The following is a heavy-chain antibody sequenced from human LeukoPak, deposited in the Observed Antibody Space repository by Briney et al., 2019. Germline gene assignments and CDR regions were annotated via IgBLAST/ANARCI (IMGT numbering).Heavy chain of an antibody. CDR2: IIPIFGTA. D-gene: IGHD3-22*01. CDR3: ARVSYYDSSGYLDY. CDR1: GGTFSSYA. V-gene: IGHV1-69*01. Sequence: SVKVSCKASGGTFSSYAISWARQAPGQGLEWMGGIIPIFGTANYAQKFQGRVTITADESTSTAYMELSSLRSEDTAVYYCARVSYYDSSGYLDYWGQGTLVTVSS. J-gene: IGHJ4*02.